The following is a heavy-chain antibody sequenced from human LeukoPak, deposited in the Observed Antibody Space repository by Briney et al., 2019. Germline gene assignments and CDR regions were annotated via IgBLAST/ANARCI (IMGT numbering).Heavy chain of an antibody. CDR3: ARAGGIGQLLGSEYFRH. D-gene: IGHD3-10*01. Sequence: PGWSLRLSSAASGFTFSTYAMHWVRQAPGKGLEWVAVISYDGSNKRYADSVKGRFTISRDNSKNTLYLQLNSLRVEDTAVYYCARAGGIGQLLGSEYFRHWGQGTLVSVSS. V-gene: IGHV3-30*04. CDR2: ISYDGSNK. J-gene: IGHJ1*01. CDR1: GFTFSTYA.